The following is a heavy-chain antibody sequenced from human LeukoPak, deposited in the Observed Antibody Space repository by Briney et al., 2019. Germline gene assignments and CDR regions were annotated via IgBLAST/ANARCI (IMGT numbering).Heavy chain of an antibody. CDR3: ARGQEGYYDSSGYSIFDY. V-gene: IGHV4-4*02. J-gene: IGHJ4*02. D-gene: IGHD3-22*01. CDR1: GGSISSSNW. Sequence: SGTLSLTCAVSGGSISSSNWWSWVRQPPGKGLEWIGEIYHSGSTNYNPSLKSRVTISVDTSKNQFSLKLSSVTAADTAVYYCARGQEGYYDSSGYSIFDYWGQGTLVTVSS. CDR2: IYHSGST.